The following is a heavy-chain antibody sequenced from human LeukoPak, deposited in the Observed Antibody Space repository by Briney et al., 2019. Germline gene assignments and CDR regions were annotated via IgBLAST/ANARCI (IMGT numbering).Heavy chain of an antibody. CDR1: GGSFSGYY. Sequence: SETLSLTRAVYGGSFSGYYWSWIRQPPGKGLEWIGEINHSGSTNYNPSLKSRVTISVDTSKNQFSLKLSSVTAADTAVYYCARVTMDLQFDPWGQGTLVTVSS. CDR3: ARVTMDLQFDP. J-gene: IGHJ5*02. V-gene: IGHV4-34*01. CDR2: INHSGST. D-gene: IGHD2-2*03.